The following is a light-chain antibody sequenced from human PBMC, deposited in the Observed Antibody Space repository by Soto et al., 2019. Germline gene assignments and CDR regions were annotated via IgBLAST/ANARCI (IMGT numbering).Light chain of an antibody. J-gene: IGLJ1*01. CDR1: SSDVGGYNY. CDR2: DVS. CDR3: SSHTRSSTDV. Sequence: QSVLTQPASVSGSPGQSITISCTGTSSDVGGYNYVSWYQQHPGKAPKLMIYDVSNRPSGVSNRFSGSKSGNTASLTISGLQAEDEADYYCSSHTRSSTDVFGTGTQVTVL. V-gene: IGLV2-14*01.